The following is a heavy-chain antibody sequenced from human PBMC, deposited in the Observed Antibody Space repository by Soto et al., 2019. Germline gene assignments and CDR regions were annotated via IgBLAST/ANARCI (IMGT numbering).Heavy chain of an antibody. Sequence: QVKLVQSGAEVKKPGASVKVSCKASGYTFTSYDINWVRQATGQGLEWMGWMNPNSGNTGYAQKFQGRVTMTRNTSISAVDMVLSSLRSEDTAVYYYARGLLDSSGYHFDDCGQGTLVTVSS. CDR2: MNPNSGNT. CDR1: GYTFTSYD. V-gene: IGHV1-8*01. CDR3: ARGLLDSSGYHFDD. J-gene: IGHJ4*02. D-gene: IGHD3-22*01.